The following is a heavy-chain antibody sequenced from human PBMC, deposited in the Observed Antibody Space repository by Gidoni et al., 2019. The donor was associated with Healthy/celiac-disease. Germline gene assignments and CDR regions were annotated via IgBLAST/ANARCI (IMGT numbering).Heavy chain of an antibody. V-gene: IGHV5-51*01. CDR3: ARVGQWLDLGY. J-gene: IGHJ4*02. Sequence: EVQPVQSGAEVKKPGASLKISGKSSGYSVTSYWIGWVRQMHGKGLEWMGIIYPGDSDTRYSPSFQGQVTISADKSISTAYLQWSSLKASDTAMYYCARVGQWLDLGYWGQGTLVTVSS. CDR1: GYSVTSYW. D-gene: IGHD6-19*01. CDR2: IYPGDSDT.